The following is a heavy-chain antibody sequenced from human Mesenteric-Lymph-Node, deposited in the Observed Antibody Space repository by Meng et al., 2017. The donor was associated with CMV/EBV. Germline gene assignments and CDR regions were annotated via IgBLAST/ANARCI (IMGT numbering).Heavy chain of an antibody. V-gene: IGHV1-2*02. CDR2: INPNSGGT. CDR1: GYTFTGYY. D-gene: IGHD2-2*03. Sequence: ASVKVSCKASGYTFTGYYIHWVRQAPGQGLEWMGWINPNSGGTNYAQKFQGRVTMTRDTSISTAYMELSRLRSDDTAVYYCARDVYGYCSSTSCPYYYYYGMDVWGQGTTVTVSS. CDR3: ARDVYGYCSSTSCPYYYYYGMDV. J-gene: IGHJ6*02.